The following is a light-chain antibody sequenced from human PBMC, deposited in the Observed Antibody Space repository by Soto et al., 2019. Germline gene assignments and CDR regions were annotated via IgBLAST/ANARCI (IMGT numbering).Light chain of an antibody. V-gene: IGLV2-18*01. CDR3: QAYDYSLTASV. CDR1: STDFVSYNR. Sequence: QSALTQPPSVSGSPGQSVTISCTGTSTDFVSYNRVSWYQQPPGTAPKLIIYEASNRPSGVPERFSGSKSGTSASLAITGLQAEDEADYYCQAYDYSLTASVFGGGTKLTVL. J-gene: IGLJ3*02. CDR2: EAS.